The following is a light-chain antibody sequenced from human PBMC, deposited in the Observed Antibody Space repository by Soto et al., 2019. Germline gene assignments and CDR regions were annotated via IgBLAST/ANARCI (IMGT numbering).Light chain of an antibody. J-gene: IGLJ2*01. V-gene: IGLV2-14*01. CDR1: SSDVGAYNY. CDR2: EVS. CDR3: SSYTSSNTMP. Sequence: QSALTQPASVSGSPGQSITISCTGTSSDVGAYNYVSWYQQYPGKAPKLIISEVSNRPSGVSTRVSGSKSGNTASLTVSGLQAEDEADYYCSSYTSSNTMPFGGGTKVTVL.